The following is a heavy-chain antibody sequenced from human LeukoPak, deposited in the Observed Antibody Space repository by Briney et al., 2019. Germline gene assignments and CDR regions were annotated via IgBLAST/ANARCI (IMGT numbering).Heavy chain of an antibody. V-gene: IGHV3-74*01. CDR3: ARDYSEQWLVRPHTYNWFDP. Sequence: GGSLRLSCAASGNYWMRWVRQVPGKGLVWVSHINSDGSWTSYADSVKGRFTISRDNAKNSLYLQMNSLRAEDTAVYYCARDYSEQWLVRPHTYNWFDPRGQGTLVTVSS. J-gene: IGHJ5*02. CDR1: GNYW. D-gene: IGHD6-19*01. CDR2: INSDGSWT.